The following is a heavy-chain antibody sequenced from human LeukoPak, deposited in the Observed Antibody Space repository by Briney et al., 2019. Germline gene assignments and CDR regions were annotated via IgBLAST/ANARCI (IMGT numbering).Heavy chain of an antibody. CDR3: ATGWAGVSSGWFFDY. CDR2: FDPEDGET. D-gene: IGHD6-19*01. Sequence: ASVEVSCKVSGYTLTELSMHWVRQAPGKGLEWMGGFDPEDGETIYAQKFQGRVTMTEDTSTDTAYMELSSLRSEDTAVYYCATGWAGVSSGWFFDYWGQGTLVTVSS. V-gene: IGHV1-24*01. J-gene: IGHJ4*02. CDR1: GYTLTELS.